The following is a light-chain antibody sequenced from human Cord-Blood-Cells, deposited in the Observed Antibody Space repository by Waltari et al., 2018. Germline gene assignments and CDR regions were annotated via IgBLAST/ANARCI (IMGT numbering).Light chain of an antibody. Sequence: QSALTQPASVSGSPGQLITLSCTGTISDVGSYNLVSWYQQHPGKAPKIMIYEVSKRPSGVSNRFSGSKSGNTASLTISGLQAEDEADYYCCSYAGSSTWVFGGGTKLTVL. V-gene: IGLV2-23*02. CDR3: CSYAGSSTWV. CDR2: EVS. J-gene: IGLJ3*02. CDR1: ISDVGSYNL.